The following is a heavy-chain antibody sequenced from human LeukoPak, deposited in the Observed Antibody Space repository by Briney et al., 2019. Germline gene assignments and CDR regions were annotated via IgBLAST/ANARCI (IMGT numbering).Heavy chain of an antibody. V-gene: IGHV1-2*02. D-gene: IGHD6-13*01. CDR2: INPNSGGT. J-gene: IGHJ4*02. CDR1: GYTFTGYY. CDR3: ARGSGSSNYLADY. Sequence: ASVKVSCKASGYTFTGYYMHWVRQAPGQGLEWMGWINPNSGGTNYAQKFQGRVTMTRDTSISTAYMELSRLRSDDTAVYYCARGSGSSNYLADYWGQGTLVTVSS.